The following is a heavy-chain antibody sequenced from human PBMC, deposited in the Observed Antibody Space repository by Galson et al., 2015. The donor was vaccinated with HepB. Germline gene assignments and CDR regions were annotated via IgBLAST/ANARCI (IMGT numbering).Heavy chain of an antibody. CDR1: GGSISSSSYY. V-gene: IGHV4-39*01. D-gene: IGHD3-22*01. Sequence: ETLSLTCTVSGGSISSSSYYWGWIRQPPGKGLEWIGSIYYSGSTYYNPSLKSRVTISVDTSKNQFSLKLSSVTAADTAVYYCARTDDSSGYYALFDYWGQGTLVTVSS. J-gene: IGHJ4*02. CDR3: ARTDDSSGYYALFDY. CDR2: IYYSGST.